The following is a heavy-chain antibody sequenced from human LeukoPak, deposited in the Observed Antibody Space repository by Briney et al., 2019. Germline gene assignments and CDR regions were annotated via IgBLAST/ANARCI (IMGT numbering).Heavy chain of an antibody. J-gene: IGHJ3*02. CDR3: ARDFIPQQLDNDAYDI. V-gene: IGHV1-69*01. D-gene: IGHD6-13*01. CDR2: IIPIFGTA. Sequence: SVKVSCKASGGTFSSYAISWVRQAPGQGLEWMGGIIPIFGTANYAQKFQGRVTITADESTSTAYMELSSLRSEDTAVYYCARDFIPQQLDNDAYDIWGQGTMVTVSS. CDR1: GGTFSSYA.